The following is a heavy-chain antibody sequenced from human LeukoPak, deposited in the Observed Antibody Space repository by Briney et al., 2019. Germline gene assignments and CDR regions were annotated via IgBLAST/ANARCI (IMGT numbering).Heavy chain of an antibody. CDR3: ARDSGYCSSTSCLYYYYYYMDV. V-gene: IGHV3-11*04. J-gene: IGHJ6*03. CDR2: ISSSGSTI. D-gene: IGHD2-2*01. CDR1: GFTFSDYY. Sequence: GGSLRLSCAASGFTFSDYYMSWIRQAPGKGLEWVSYISSSGSTIYYADSVKGRFTISRDNAKNSLYLQMNSLRAEDTAVYYCARDSGYCSSTSCLYYYYYYMDVWGKGTTVTVSS.